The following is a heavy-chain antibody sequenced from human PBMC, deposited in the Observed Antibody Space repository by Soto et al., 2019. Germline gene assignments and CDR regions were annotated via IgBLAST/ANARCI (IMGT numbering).Heavy chain of an antibody. Sequence: EVQLVETGGGLIQPGGSLRLSCAASGLTVSTNYLSWVRQAPGKGLEWVSIIYSGGSTFYADSVRGRFTISRDSSKNTLNLQMDSRKAEDTVVYYWARARDSTTGYRVNTMDVWGRGTTVTVSS. CDR3: ARARDSTTGYRVNTMDV. V-gene: IGHV3-53*02. J-gene: IGHJ6*02. CDR1: GLTVSTNY. D-gene: IGHD2-15*01. CDR2: IYSGGST.